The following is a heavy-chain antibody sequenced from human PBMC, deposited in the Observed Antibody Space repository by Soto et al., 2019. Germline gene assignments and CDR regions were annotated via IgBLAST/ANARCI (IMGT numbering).Heavy chain of an antibody. CDR1: GGSMICNKW. CDR2: IYHSGST. CDR3: ARDDHIVVVPTSLGAMDV. V-gene: IGHV4-4*02. J-gene: IGHJ6*02. D-gene: IGHD2-2*01. Sequence: SETLFLTCAVYGGSMICNKWWSWVRQPPGKGLEWIGEIYHSGSTNYNPSLKSRVTISLDKSKNQFSLKLTSVTAADSAVYYCARDDHIVVVPTSLGAMDVWGQGTTVTVSS.